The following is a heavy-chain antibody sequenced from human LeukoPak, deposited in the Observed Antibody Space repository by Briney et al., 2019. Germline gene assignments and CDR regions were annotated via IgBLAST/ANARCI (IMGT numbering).Heavy chain of an antibody. D-gene: IGHD3-9*01. CDR1: GFTFIIYD. V-gene: IGHV3-13*01. CDR3: AKGGYYDILTGDRPPDY. CDR2: IGIAGDT. J-gene: IGHJ4*02. Sequence: GGSLRLSCAASGFTFIIYDMHWVRQPTGKGLEWVSGIGIAGDTYYPGSVKGRFTISRDNSKNTPYLQMNSLRAEDTAVYYCAKGGYYDILTGDRPPDYWGQGTLVTVSS.